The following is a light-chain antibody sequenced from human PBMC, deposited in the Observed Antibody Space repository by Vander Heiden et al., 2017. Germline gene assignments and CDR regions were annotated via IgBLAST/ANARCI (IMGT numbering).Light chain of an antibody. Sequence: DIQMTPLPSSLSASAGDRVTISCRASQSISYWLAWNQQRPGRAPKLLIYKASILESGVPSRFSGSGSGTEFSLTISSLQPDDSATYYCQQYHNYWTFGQGTKVEIK. CDR3: QQYHNYWT. V-gene: IGKV1-5*03. CDR1: QSISYW. CDR2: KAS. J-gene: IGKJ1*01.